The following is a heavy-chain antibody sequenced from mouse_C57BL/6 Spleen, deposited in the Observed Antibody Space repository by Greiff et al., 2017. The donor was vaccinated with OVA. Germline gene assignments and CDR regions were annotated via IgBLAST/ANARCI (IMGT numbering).Heavy chain of an antibody. D-gene: IGHD1-1*01. CDR2: IDPETGGT. J-gene: IGHJ3*01. CDR3: TRGYGSSYWFAY. Sequence: VKLQQSGAELVRPGASVTLSCKASGYTFTDYEMHWVKQTPVHGLEWIGAIDPETGGTAYNQKFKGKAILTADKSSSTAYMELRSLTSEDSAVYYCTRGYGSSYWFAYWGQGTLVTVSA. V-gene: IGHV1-15*01. CDR1: GYTFTDYE.